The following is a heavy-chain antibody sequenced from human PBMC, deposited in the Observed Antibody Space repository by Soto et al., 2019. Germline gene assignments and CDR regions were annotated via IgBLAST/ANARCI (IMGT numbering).Heavy chain of an antibody. V-gene: IGHV3-11*01. CDR3: ARPTWRGSPAYFDY. CDR1: GLSFSDYD. Sequence: PGGSLRLSCAASGLSFSDYDMSWIRQAPGKGLEWLGHISNDGTTISIADSVKGRFAISRDNAKNSLYLQMNSLRGDDAAVYYCARPTWRGSPAYFDYCGRGTLVTVSS. J-gene: IGHJ4*02. D-gene: IGHD3-16*01. CDR2: ISNDGTTI.